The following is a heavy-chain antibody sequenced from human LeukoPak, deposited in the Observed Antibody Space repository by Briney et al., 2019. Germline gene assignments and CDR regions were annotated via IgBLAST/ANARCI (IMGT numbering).Heavy chain of an antibody. J-gene: IGHJ4*02. CDR3: AKDHSSGTYFDY. D-gene: IGHD1-26*01. V-gene: IGHV3-23*01. Sequence: GGSLRLSCAASGFAFSSYDMSWVRQAPGKGLEWVSAISSSGGSTYSADSVKGRFTISRGNSKNTLYLHMNSLRAEDTAVYYCAKDHSSGTYFDYWGQGTLVTVPS. CDR1: GFAFSSYD. CDR2: ISSSGGST.